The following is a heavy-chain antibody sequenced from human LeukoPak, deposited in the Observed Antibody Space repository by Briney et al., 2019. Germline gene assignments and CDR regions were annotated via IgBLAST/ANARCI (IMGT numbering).Heavy chain of an antibody. CDR2: IYYSGST. CDR3: ARAGQRLLLKY. J-gene: IGHJ4*02. D-gene: IGHD6-25*01. V-gene: IGHV4-30-4*08. Sequence: PSQTLSLTCTVSGGSISSGDYYWSWIRQPPGKGLEWIGYIYYSGSTYYNPSLKSRVTISVDTSKNRFSLKLSSVTAADTAVYYCARAGQRLLLKYWGQGTLVTVSS. CDR1: GGSISSGDYY.